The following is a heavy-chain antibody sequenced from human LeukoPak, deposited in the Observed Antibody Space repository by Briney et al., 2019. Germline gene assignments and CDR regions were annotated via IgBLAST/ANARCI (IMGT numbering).Heavy chain of an antibody. D-gene: IGHD4-23*01. J-gene: IGHJ3*02. CDR3: AKDHGRWGAFDI. V-gene: IGHV3-30*02. CDR1: GFTFSSYG. Sequence: GGSLRLSCAASGFTFSSYGMHWLRQGPGKGLEWVAVIWYDGSKRFYADSVKGRFTISRDNSKNTLYLQMNSLRAEDTAVYYCAKDHGRWGAFDIWGQGTMVTVSS. CDR2: IWYDGSKR.